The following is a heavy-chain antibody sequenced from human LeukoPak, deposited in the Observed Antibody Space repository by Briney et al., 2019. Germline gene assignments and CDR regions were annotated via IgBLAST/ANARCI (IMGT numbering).Heavy chain of an antibody. Sequence: SETLSLTCAVSGGGSFTDYSWNWIRQSPGKGLEWVGEVTHAAILNYNPTLKGRIAISVDTSKNQVSLKLDSMTAADTAMYYCARGRGEAAGLDHWGQGTLVTVSS. CDR2: VTHAAIL. J-gene: IGHJ4*02. D-gene: IGHD6-13*01. CDR1: GGGSFTDYS. V-gene: IGHV4-34*01. CDR3: ARGRGEAAGLDH.